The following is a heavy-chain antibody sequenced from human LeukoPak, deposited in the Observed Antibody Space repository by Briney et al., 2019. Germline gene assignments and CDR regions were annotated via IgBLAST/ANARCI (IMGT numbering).Heavy chain of an antibody. CDR2: IYTRGST. V-gene: IGHV4-4*07. Sequence: PSETLSLTCTVSGGSINNYYWSWIRQPAGKGLEWIGRIYTRGSTNYNPSLKSRVTMSVDTSKNQFSLKLSSVTAADTAVYYCARGRYCSADICSGGDAFDICGQGTMVSVSS. CDR1: GGSINNYY. CDR3: ARGRYCSADICSGGDAFDI. D-gene: IGHD2-15*01. J-gene: IGHJ3*02.